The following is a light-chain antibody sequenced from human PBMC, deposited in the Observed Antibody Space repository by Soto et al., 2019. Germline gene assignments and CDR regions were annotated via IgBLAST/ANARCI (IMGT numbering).Light chain of an antibody. V-gene: IGKV4-1*01. CDR2: WAS. CDR3: QQYYSTPRT. CDR1: QSVLYSSNNKNY. J-gene: IGKJ1*01. Sequence: DIVMTQSPDSLAVSLGERATINCKSSQSVLYSSNNKNYLAWYQQKPGQPPKLLIYWASTRESGVHDRFSGSGSRTDFNLTISSLQAEDVAVYYCQQYYSTPRTFGQGTKVEIK.